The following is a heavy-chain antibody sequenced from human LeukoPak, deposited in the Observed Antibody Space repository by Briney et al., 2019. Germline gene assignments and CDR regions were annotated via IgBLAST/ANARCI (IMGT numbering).Heavy chain of an antibody. J-gene: IGHJ4*02. CDR2: IYYSGST. CDR1: GGSISSSSYY. CDR3: ARVDDRSSGWYFYYFDY. D-gene: IGHD6-19*01. V-gene: IGHV4-39*07. Sequence: PSETLSLTCTVSGGSISSSSYYWGWIRQPPGKGLEWIGSIYYSGSTYYNPSLKSRVTISVDTSKNQFSLKLSSVTAADTAVYYCARVDDRSSGWYFYYFDYWGQGTLVTVSS.